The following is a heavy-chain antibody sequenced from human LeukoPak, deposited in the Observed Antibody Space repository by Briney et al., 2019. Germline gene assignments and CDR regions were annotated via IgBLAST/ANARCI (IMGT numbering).Heavy chain of an antibody. V-gene: IGHV3-48*03. CDR1: GFTFSNYE. J-gene: IGHJ4*02. Sequence: PGGSLRLSCAASGFTFSNYEMNWVRQAPGKGLDWVAYISRGGRTVDYADSVKGRFTISRDSAKNALYLQMNSLRAEDTAVYYCARAAMIVAKPYDYWGQGTLVTVSS. D-gene: IGHD3-22*01. CDR2: ISRGGRTV. CDR3: ARAAMIVAKPYDY.